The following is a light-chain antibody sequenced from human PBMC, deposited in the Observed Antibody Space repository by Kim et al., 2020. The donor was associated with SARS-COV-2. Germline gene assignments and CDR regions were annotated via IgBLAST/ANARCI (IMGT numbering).Light chain of an antibody. J-gene: IGKJ5*01. Sequence: EVVMTQSPATLSVSPGERATLSCWASQSVSINLAWYQQKPSQAPRLLIYDASTRATGVPARFSGSGSGTEFTLTISSLQSEDFAVYYCQQYDVWPPITFGQGTRLEIK. CDR3: QQYDVWPPIT. CDR2: DAS. V-gene: IGKV3-15*01. CDR1: QSVSIN.